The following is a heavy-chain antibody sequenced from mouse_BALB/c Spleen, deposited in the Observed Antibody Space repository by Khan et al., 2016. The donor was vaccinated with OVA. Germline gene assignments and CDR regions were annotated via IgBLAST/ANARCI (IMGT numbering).Heavy chain of an antibody. J-gene: IGHJ2*01. Sequence: EVQLQESGPGLVKPSQSLSLTCTVTGYSITSGYGWNWIRQFPGNKLEWMGYLSYSGSTNYHPSLKRRISITRDTSKNQFFLQLNSVTTADTATYYCAGAAMIKYWGQGTTLTVSS. CDR2: LSYSGST. D-gene: IGHD2-3*01. CDR3: AGAAMIKY. V-gene: IGHV3-2*02. CDR1: GYSITSGYG.